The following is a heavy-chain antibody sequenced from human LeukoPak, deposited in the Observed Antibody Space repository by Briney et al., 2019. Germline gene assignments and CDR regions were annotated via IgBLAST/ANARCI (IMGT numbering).Heavy chain of an antibody. D-gene: IGHD6-19*01. V-gene: IGHV4-4*07. CDR1: GGSISSYY. CDR3: AREVAGTVGEKYVEGIDY. Sequence: SGTLSLTCTVSGGSISSYYWSWIRQPARKGLEWIGRNYTSGSTNSNPSLKSRVTMSVDTSKNQFSLKLSSVTAADTAVYYCAREVAGTVGEKYVEGIDYWGQGTLVTVSS. J-gene: IGHJ4*02. CDR2: NYTSGST.